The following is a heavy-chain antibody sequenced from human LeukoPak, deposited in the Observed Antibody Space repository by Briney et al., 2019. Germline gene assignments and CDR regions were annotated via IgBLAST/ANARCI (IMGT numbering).Heavy chain of an antibody. CDR2: INHSGST. V-gene: IGHV4-34*01. CDR1: GGSFSGYY. CDR3: ARGSDVDTALSYYFDY. D-gene: IGHD5-18*01. J-gene: IGHJ4*02. Sequence: SETLSLTCAVYGGSFSGYYWSWIRQPPGKGLEWIGEINHSGSTNYNPSLKSRVTISVDTSKNQFSLKLSPVTAADTAVYYCARGSDVDTALSYYFDYWGQGTLVTVSS.